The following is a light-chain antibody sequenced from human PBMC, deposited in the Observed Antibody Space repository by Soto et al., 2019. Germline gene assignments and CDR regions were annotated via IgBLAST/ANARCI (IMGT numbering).Light chain of an antibody. J-gene: IGLJ2*01. Sequence: QSALTQPPSASGSPGQSVTISCTGTSSDVGGYNYVSWYQHHPDKAPKLIIHEVYKRPSGVPDRFSGSKSGNTASLTVSGLQAEDEAEYYCSSYAASDSFVVFGGGTKLTVL. CDR1: SSDVGGYNY. CDR2: EVY. CDR3: SSYAASDSFVV. V-gene: IGLV2-8*01.